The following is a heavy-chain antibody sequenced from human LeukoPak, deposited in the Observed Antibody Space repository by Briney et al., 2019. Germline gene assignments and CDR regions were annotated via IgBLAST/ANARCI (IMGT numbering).Heavy chain of an antibody. D-gene: IGHD5-24*01. CDR1: GYTFTSYY. CDR2: INPSGGST. V-gene: IGHV1-46*01. Sequence: VASVKVSCKASGYTFTSYYMHWVRQAPGQGLEWMGIINPSGGSTSYAQKFQGRVTMTRDTSTSTVYMELSSLRSEDTAVYYCARGRKRWLQTIKPEPDLAGYYFDYWGQGTLVTVSS. CDR3: ARGRKRWLQTIKPEPDLAGYYFDY. J-gene: IGHJ4*02.